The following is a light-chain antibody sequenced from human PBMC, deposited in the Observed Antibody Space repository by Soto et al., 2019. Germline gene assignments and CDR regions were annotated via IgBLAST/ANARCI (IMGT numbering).Light chain of an antibody. Sequence: DIPLTQSPSSLSASVGDGVTITCRSSQNINAYVNWYQQKSGKAPELLIYAASNLQSGVPPRFSGSGSGTEFALIITSLQPEDSATYYCQQSYNIPRTFGQGTKVEIK. V-gene: IGKV1-39*01. CDR3: QQSYNIPRT. J-gene: IGKJ1*01. CDR1: QNINAY. CDR2: AAS.